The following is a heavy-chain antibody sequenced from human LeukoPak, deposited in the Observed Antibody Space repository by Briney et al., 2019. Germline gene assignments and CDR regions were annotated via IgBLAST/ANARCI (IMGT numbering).Heavy chain of an antibody. CDR3: ARAAYGDSDFDY. D-gene: IGHD4-17*01. Sequence: SETLSLTCTVSGYSISSSYYWGWIRQPPGKGLEWIGSIYHSGNTYYNPSLKSRVTISVDTSKNQFSLKLSSVTAADTAVYYCARAAYGDSDFDYWGQGTLVTVSS. V-gene: IGHV4-38-2*02. CDR2: IYHSGNT. J-gene: IGHJ4*02. CDR1: GYSISSSYY.